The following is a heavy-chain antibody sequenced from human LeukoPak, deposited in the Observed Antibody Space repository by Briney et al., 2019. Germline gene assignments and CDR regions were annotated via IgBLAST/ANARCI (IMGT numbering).Heavy chain of an antibody. Sequence: GGSLRLSCAASGFTFSIYSMNWVRQAPGKGLEWVSYISSSSTIYYADSVKGRFTISRDNAKNSLYLQMNSLRAEDTAVYYCAELGITMIGGVWGKGTTVTISS. D-gene: IGHD3-10*02. CDR1: GFTFSIYS. V-gene: IGHV3-48*04. J-gene: IGHJ6*04. CDR3: AELGITMIGGV. CDR2: ISSSSTI.